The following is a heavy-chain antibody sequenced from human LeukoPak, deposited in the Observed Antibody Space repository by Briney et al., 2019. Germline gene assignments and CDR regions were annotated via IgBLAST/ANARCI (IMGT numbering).Heavy chain of an antibody. CDR3: ARAIWTFGELSLYFDY. J-gene: IGHJ4*02. CDR2: IKQDGSEK. CDR1: GFTFSSYW. V-gene: IGHV3-7*01. Sequence: GGSLRLSCAASGFTFSSYWMSWVRQAPGKGLEWVANIKQDGSEKYYVDSVKGRFTISRDNAKNSLYLQMNSLRAEDTAVYYCARAIWTFGELSLYFDYWGQGTLVTVSS. D-gene: IGHD3-10*01.